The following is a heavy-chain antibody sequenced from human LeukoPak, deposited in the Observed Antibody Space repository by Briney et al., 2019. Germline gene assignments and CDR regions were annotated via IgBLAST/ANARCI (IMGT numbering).Heavy chain of an antibody. Sequence: RASVKVSCKASGGTFSSYAMSWVRQAPGQGLEWMGGIIPIFGTANYAQKFQGRVTITADESTSTVYMELSSLRSEDTAVYYCARGGPLVVGATNWFDPWGQGTLVTVSS. V-gene: IGHV1-69*13. J-gene: IGHJ5*02. CDR1: GGTFSSYA. D-gene: IGHD1-26*01. CDR3: ARGGPLVVGATNWFDP. CDR2: IIPIFGTA.